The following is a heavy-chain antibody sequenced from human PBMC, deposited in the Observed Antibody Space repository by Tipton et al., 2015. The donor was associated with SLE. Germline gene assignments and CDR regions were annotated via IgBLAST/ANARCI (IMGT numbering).Heavy chain of an antibody. CDR2: IYYGGTI. V-gene: IGHV4-28*02. Sequence: TLSLTCNVSVYSISSSHWWGWIRQPPGKGLEWIGHIYYGGTIYYNPSLKSRVTMSIDTSKNQFSLKLSSVTDVDTAVYFCTRLAGRRFPFDSWGQGTLVTVSS. CDR1: VYSISSSHW. J-gene: IGHJ4*02. CDR3: TRLAGRRFPFDS. D-gene: IGHD6-6*01.